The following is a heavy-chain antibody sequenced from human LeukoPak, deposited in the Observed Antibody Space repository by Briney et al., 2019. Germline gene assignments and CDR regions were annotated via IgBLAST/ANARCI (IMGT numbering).Heavy chain of an antibody. CDR1: GFTFSSYA. D-gene: IGHD1-26*01. CDR3: AKDRRGGSYYAATLDI. J-gene: IGHJ3*02. Sequence: GGSLRLSCAASGFTFSSYAMSWFRQAPGKGLEWVSGISDSGDITYYADSVKGRFTISRANSKNTPYVQMNSLRVEDTAVYFCAKDRRGGSYYAATLDIWSPGTMVTDSS. CDR2: ISDSGDIT. V-gene: IGHV3-23*01.